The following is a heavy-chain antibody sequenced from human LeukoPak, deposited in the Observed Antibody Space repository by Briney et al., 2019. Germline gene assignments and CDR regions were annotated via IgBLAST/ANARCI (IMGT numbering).Heavy chain of an antibody. D-gene: IGHD6-19*01. Sequence: PGRSLRLSCAASGLSFSKYGMHWVRQAPGKGLEWVAVIRYDGRYKYYADSVKGRFTISRDNSKNTLYLQMNSLRAEDTAVYYYAKDRAVAGTDARYYFDYWGQGTLVTVSS. V-gene: IGHV3-33*06. CDR2: IRYDGRYK. CDR1: GLSFSKYG. CDR3: AKDRAVAGTDARYYFDY. J-gene: IGHJ4*02.